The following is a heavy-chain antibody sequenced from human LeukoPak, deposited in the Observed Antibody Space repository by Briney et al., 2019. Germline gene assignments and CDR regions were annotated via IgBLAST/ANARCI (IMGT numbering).Heavy chain of an antibody. J-gene: IGHJ4*02. CDR2: INHSGST. V-gene: IGHV4-34*01. CDR3: ARGGRDCGGDCYSGEDDY. CDR1: GGSFSGYY. Sequence: SETLSLTCAVYGGSFSGYYWSWIRQPPGKGLEWIGEINHSGSTNYNPSLKSRVTISVDTSKNQFSLKLSSVTAADTAVYYCARGGRDCGGDCYSGEDDYWGQGTLVTVSS. D-gene: IGHD2-21*02.